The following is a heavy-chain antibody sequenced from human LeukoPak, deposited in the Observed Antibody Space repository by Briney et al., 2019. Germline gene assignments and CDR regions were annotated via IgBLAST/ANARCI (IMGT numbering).Heavy chain of an antibody. Sequence: GGSLRLSCAASGFTFSSYAMSWVRQAPGKGLEWVSAISVSGGSTYYADSVKGRFTISRDNSKNTLYLQMNSLRAEDTAVYYCAKLSSSWDAFDIWGQGTMVTVSS. CDR1: GFTFSSYA. CDR2: ISVSGGST. V-gene: IGHV3-23*01. D-gene: IGHD6-13*01. J-gene: IGHJ3*02. CDR3: AKLSSSWDAFDI.